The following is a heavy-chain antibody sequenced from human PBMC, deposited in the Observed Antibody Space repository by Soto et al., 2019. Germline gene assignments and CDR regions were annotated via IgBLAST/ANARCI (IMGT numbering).Heavy chain of an antibody. CDR3: ARDAAVGLFDY. V-gene: IGHV1-18*01. CDR2: INPYNGNT. CDR1: GYTFTGYG. D-gene: IGHD1-26*01. Sequence: QVQLVQSGAEVKKPGASVKVSCKASGYTFTGYGISWVRQAPGQGLEWMGWINPYNGNTKYAQKLQGRITMTTDTSTSTAYMELRSLRSDDTAVYYCARDAAVGLFDYWGQGTLVTVSS. J-gene: IGHJ4*02.